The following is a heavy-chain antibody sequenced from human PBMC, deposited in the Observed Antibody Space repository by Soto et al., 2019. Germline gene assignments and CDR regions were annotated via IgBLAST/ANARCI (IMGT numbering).Heavy chain of an antibody. CDR3: AREFPAPSNNYGMGV. J-gene: IGHJ6*04. V-gene: IGHV1-18*01. Sequence: QVQLMQSRGEVKKPGASVKVSCKTSGYSFTTYGISWVRQAPGQGLEWMGWISGYNGNTNYAQNLQGRVTMTSDTTTCTAYTGGKSLSSADTAVYCCAREFPAPSNNYGMGVWGKGSMITVSS. CDR2: ISGYNGNT. CDR1: GYSFTTYG.